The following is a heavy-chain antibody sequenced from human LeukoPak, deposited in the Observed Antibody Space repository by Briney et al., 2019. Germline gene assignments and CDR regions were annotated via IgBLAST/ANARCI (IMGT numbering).Heavy chain of an antibody. D-gene: IGHD3-22*01. CDR3: TRASTYYYDSSGYYHLDY. CDR1: GYTFTSYG. Sequence: AASVKVSCKASGYTFTSYGISWVRQAPGQGLEWMGGIIPIFGTANYAQKFQGRVTITADESTSTAYMELSSLRSEDTAVYYCTRASTYYYDSSGYYHLDYWGQGTLVTVSS. V-gene: IGHV1-69*13. J-gene: IGHJ4*02. CDR2: IIPIFGTA.